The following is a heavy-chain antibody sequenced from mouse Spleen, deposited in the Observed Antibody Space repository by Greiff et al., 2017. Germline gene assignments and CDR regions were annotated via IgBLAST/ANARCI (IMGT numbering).Heavy chain of an antibody. CDR2: IWSDGST. D-gene: IGHD1-1*01. CDR3: ARNWGGSSYGYYAMDY. Sequence: QVQLKESGPGLVAPSQCLSITCTVSGFSFTSYGLHWVRQPPGKGLEWLVVIWSDGSTTYNSDLKSQRSTSTDHSKSLVFLKMNSLQTDDTAMYYCARNWGGSSYGYYAMDYWGQGTSVTVSS. CDR1: GFSFTSYG. V-gene: IGHV2-6*02. J-gene: IGHJ4*01.